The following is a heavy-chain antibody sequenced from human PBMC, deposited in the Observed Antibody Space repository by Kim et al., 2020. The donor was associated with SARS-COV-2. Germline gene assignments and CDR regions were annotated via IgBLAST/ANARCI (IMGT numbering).Heavy chain of an antibody. D-gene: IGHD1-1*01. J-gene: IGHJ4*02. CDR2: ISSGSTTI. Sequence: GGSLRLSCAASGFTFSPSAMSWVRQAPGKGLEWVAYISSGSTTIHYADSVKGRFTISRDDATNTLYMQMNSLRDDDTAVYYCAKVRPPVDCCGQGTPVTV. V-gene: IGHV3-48*02. CDR1: GFTFSPSA. CDR3: AKVRPPVDC.